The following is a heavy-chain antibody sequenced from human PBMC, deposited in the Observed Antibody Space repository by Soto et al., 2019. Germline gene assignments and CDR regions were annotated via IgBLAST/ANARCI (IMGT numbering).Heavy chain of an antibody. Sequence: XGPTLVNPTQSLTLTCTFSGFSLSTGGVAVGWVRQPPGKALEWLALIYWNDDKLYSPSLKTRLTVTKDTSKNQVVLTMTNVGPVDTATYYCAHKLRYLDPMDVWGQGTTVTVSS. D-gene: IGHD3-9*01. CDR2: IYWNDDK. CDR3: AHKLRYLDPMDV. CDR1: GFSLSTGGVA. J-gene: IGHJ6*02. V-gene: IGHV2-5*01.